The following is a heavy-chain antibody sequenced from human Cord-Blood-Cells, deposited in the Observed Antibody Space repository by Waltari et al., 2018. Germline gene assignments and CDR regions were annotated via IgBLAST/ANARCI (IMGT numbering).Heavy chain of an antibody. CDR1: GESFSGYS. D-gene: IGHD6-19*01. CDR3: ARYPVAGTGPGYFDY. V-gene: IGHV4-34*01. Sequence: QVQLPQWGAGLLKLSETLSHTCAVSGESFSGYSCSWTRQPPGKGLEWIGEINHSGSTNYNPSLKSRVTISVDTSKNQFSLKLSSVTAADTAVYYCARYPVAGTGPGYFDYWGQGTLVTVSS. J-gene: IGHJ4*02. CDR2: INHSGST.